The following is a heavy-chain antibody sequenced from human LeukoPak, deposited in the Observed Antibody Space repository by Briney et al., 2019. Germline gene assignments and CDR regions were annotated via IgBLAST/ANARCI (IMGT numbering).Heavy chain of an antibody. CDR2: INPNSGGT. CDR3: ARDGHFDY. V-gene: IGHV1-2*02. J-gene: IGHJ4*02. Sequence: ASAKVSCKASGYTFTGYDMQWLRQAPGQGLEWMGWINPNSGGTNYAQKFQGRVAMTRDTSISTAYMELSRLRSDDTAVCYCARDGHFDYWGQGTLVTVSS. CDR1: GYTFTGYD.